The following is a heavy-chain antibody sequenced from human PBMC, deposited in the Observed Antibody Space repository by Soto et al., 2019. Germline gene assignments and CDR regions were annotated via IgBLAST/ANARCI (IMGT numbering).Heavy chain of an antibody. CDR3: AKDFYTVRVPAAPRPHYFDF. D-gene: IGHD2-2*01. J-gene: IGHJ4*02. CDR2: LSFDGTSK. CDR1: GFTFSNYD. Sequence: QVQLVESGGGVVQPGRSLRLSCAASGFTFSNYDMHWVRQAPGEGLEWVAVLSFDGTSKNYADSVKGRFTISRDNSKNTLFLRMNSLRTEDTAVYFCAKDFYTVRVPAAPRPHYFDFWGPGTLVTVSS. V-gene: IGHV3-30*18.